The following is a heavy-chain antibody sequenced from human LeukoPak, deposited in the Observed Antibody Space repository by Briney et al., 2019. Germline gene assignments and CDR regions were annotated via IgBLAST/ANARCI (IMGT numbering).Heavy chain of an antibody. D-gene: IGHD3-10*01. CDR2: IYPGDYDT. CDR1: GYIFTSYW. Sequence: GESLKISCKGSGYIFTSYWIGWVRQMPGKGLEWMGIIYPGDYDTRYSPSFQGQVTISADKSISTAYLQWSSLKASDTAMYYCARLGSGPTDHLSVFSEYWGQGTLVTVSS. CDR3: ARLGSGPTDHLSVFSEY. J-gene: IGHJ4*02. V-gene: IGHV5-51*01.